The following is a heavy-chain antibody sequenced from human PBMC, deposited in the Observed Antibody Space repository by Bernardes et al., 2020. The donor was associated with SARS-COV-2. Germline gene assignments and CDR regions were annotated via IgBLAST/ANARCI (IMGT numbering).Heavy chain of an antibody. CDR3: ARTYSSHDAFDI. V-gene: IGHV4-59*01. CDR1: GGSISSYY. J-gene: IGHJ3*02. CDR2: IYYSGST. Sequence: TLSLTCTVSGGSISSYYWSWIRQPPGKGLEWLGYIYYSGSTNYNPSLKSRVTISVDTSKNQFSLKLSSVTAADTAVYYCARTYSSHDAFDIWGQGTMVTVSS. D-gene: IGHD6-19*01.